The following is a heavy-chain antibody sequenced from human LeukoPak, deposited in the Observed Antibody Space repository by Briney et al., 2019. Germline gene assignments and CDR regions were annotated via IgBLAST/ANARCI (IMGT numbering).Heavy chain of an antibody. CDR3: ARDRRGYCSSTSCYEDYYYYYGMDV. CDR1: GFTFSSYS. J-gene: IGHJ6*02. Sequence: GGSLRLSCAASGFTFSSYSMNWVRQAPGKGLEWVSSISSSSTYIYYADSVKGRFTISRDNAKNSLYLQINSLRAEDTAVYYCARDRRGYCSSTSCYEDYYYYYGMDVWGQGTTVTVSS. CDR2: ISSSSTYI. V-gene: IGHV3-21*01. D-gene: IGHD2-2*01.